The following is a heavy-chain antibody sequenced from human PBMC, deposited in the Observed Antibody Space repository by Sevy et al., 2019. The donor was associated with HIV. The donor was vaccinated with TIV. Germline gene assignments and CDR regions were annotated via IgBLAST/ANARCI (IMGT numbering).Heavy chain of an antibody. J-gene: IGHJ4*02. V-gene: IGHV4-30-4*01. CDR3: AIRNCSSTSCYEGGEYYFDY. CDR2: IYYSGST. Sequence: SETLSLTCTVSGGSISSGDYYWSWIRQPPGKGLEWIGYIYYSGSTYYNPPLKSRVTISVDTSKNQFSLKLSSVTAADTAVYYCAIRNCSSTSCYEGGEYYFDYWGQGTLVTVSS. CDR1: GGSISSGDYY. D-gene: IGHD2-2*01.